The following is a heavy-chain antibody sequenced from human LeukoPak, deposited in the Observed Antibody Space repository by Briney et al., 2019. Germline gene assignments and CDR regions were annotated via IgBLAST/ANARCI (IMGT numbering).Heavy chain of an antibody. CDR3: ARGPSGRYYYYYMDV. J-gene: IGHJ6*03. V-gene: IGHV4-39*01. CDR1: SGSISSSSYY. CDR2: IYYSGST. D-gene: IGHD3-10*01. Sequence: SETLSLTCTVSSGSISSSSYYWGWIRQPPGKGLEWIGSIYYSGSTYYNPSLKSRVTISVDTSKNQFSLKLSSVTAADTAVYYCARGPSGRYYYYYMDVWGKGTTVTVSS.